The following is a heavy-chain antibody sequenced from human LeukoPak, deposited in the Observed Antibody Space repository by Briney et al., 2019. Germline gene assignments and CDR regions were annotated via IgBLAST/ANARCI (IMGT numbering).Heavy chain of an antibody. Sequence: PSETLSLTCASSGGSFTDYYWSWNRQPPGKGLEWIGDINDSGSTNSSPSLKGRVVISLDTSKSQLSLKLSPVTAADTATYFCARAGRGTSSRALDYWGQGTLVTVSS. CDR2: INDSGST. CDR1: GGSFTDYY. CDR3: ARAGRGTSSRALDY. V-gene: IGHV4-34*01. D-gene: IGHD1-1*01. J-gene: IGHJ4*02.